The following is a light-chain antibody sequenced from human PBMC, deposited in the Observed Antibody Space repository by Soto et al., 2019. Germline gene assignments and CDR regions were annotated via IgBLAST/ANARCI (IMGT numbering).Light chain of an antibody. CDR3: SSYTTSNTRQIV. Sequence: QSVLTQPASVSGSPGQSMTISCTGTSSDVGGYNYVSWYQHHPGKAPKLIIYDVTNRPSGVSNLFSGSKSGNTASLTISGLQPEDEADYYCSSYTTSNTRQIVFGTGTKLTVL. CDR1: SSDVGGYNY. J-gene: IGLJ1*01. V-gene: IGLV2-14*03. CDR2: DVT.